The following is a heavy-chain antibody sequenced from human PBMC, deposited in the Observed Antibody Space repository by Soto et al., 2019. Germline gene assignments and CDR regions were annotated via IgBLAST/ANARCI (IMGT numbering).Heavy chain of an antibody. CDR1: GGSISSGGYS. D-gene: IGHD6-19*01. Sequence: QLQLQESGSGLVKPSQTLSLTCAVSGGSISSGGYSWSWIRQPPGKGLEWIGYIHHSGSTYYNPAHKSRVTIAVDRSKNQFSLKLSSVTAADTAVYYCARAGGLGAVAVDYWGQGTLVTVSS. V-gene: IGHV4-30-2*01. J-gene: IGHJ4*02. CDR2: IHHSGST. CDR3: ARAGGLGAVAVDY.